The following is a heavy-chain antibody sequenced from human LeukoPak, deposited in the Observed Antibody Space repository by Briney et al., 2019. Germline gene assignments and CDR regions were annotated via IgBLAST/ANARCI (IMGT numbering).Heavy chain of an antibody. J-gene: IGHJ4*02. CDR2: ISYDGGNK. D-gene: IGHD2-2*01. V-gene: IGHV3-30*04. CDR3: ARGFSSYAY. Sequence: GGSLRLSCAVPGFTFSTYLMHWVRQAPGRGLEWVALISYDGGNKYYADSVKGRFTISRDNAKNSLYLQMNSLRAEDTAVYYCARGFSSYAYWGQGTLVTVSS. CDR1: GFTFSTYL.